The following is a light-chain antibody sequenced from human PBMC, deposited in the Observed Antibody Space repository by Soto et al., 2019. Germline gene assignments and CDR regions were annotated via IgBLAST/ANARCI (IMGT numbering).Light chain of an antibody. CDR3: MQGTQFPQT. J-gene: IGKJ1*01. V-gene: IGKV2-24*01. Sequence: DIVMTQTPLSSPVTLGQPASISCKSSQSLVHSDGNTYLSWLQQRPGQPPRVLIYKISNRFSGGPGRFSGSGAGTEFKLKISRGEAEDVGVYYFMQGTQFPQTFGQRNKVEIK. CDR1: QSLVHSDGNTY. CDR2: KIS.